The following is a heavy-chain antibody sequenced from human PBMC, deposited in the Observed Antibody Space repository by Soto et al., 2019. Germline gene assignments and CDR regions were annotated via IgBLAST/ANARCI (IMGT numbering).Heavy chain of an antibody. Sequence: GESLKISCETSGYSFTNFWISWVRQMPGKGLEWMGRIDPSDSYTNYSPSFQGHVTFSADESINTAYLQWSSLKASDTAMYYCARDLHPDSPCMVGTTLGFDYWAQGTLVTVSS. V-gene: IGHV5-10-1*01. CDR3: ARDLHPDSPCMVGTTLGFDY. D-gene: IGHD1-26*01. J-gene: IGHJ4*02. CDR1: GYSFTNFW. CDR2: IDPSDSYT.